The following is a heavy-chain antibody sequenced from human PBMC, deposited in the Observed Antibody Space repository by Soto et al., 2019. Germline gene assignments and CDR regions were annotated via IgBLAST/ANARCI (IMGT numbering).Heavy chain of an antibody. J-gene: IGHJ6*03. CDR2: IDDSVPT. D-gene: IGHD3-16*01. CDR1: GGSISSSSYY. Sequence: SETLSLTCTVSGGSISSSSYYWDWIRQPPGKGLEWIGRIDDSVPTYYNPNLESQVTICVDTSKNQFSLKLSAVTAGDTAVYYCVRQWTLTYAAYCYMDVWGKGTTVTVSS. V-gene: IGHV4-39*01. CDR3: VRQWTLTYAAYCYMDV.